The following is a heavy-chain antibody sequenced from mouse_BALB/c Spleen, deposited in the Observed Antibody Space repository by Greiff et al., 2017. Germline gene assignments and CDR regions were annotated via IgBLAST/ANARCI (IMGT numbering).Heavy chain of an antibody. CDR1: GFTFSSYA. CDR3: ARNYGYDYYAMDY. D-gene: IGHD1-2*01. V-gene: IGHV5-6-5*01. J-gene: IGHJ4*01. CDR2: ISSGGST. Sequence: EVQVVESGGGLVKPGGSLKLSCAASGFTFSSYAMSWVHQTPEKRLEWVASISSGGSTYYPDSVKGRFTISRDNARNILYLQMSSLRSEDTAMYYCARNYGYDYYAMDYWGQGTSVTVSS.